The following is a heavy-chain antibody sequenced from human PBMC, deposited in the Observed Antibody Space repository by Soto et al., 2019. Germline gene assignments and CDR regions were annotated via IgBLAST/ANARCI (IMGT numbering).Heavy chain of an antibody. CDR3: AREVGEGSDWYWDY. CDR2: VHHSGST. Sequence: QVQLQESGPGLVKPSETLSLTCTVSGGSMITYYWSWIRQSPGKGLEWIGYVHHSGSTLYNPSVRSRATVTLDRSNKQFCLELTSVTAADTAFFYSAREVGEGSDWYWDYWGQGILVTASP. V-gene: IGHV4-59*01. D-gene: IGHD6-19*01. CDR1: GGSMITYY. J-gene: IGHJ4*02.